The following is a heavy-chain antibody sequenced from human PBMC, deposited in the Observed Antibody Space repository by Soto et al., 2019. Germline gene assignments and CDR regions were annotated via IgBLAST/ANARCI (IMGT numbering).Heavy chain of an antibody. D-gene: IGHD6-19*01. Sequence: QVQLVQSGAEVKKPGSSVKVSCKASGGTFSSYTISWVRQAPGQGLEWMGRIIPILGIANYAQKFQGRVTITADKSTSTAYMELSSLRSEDTAVYYWARSARIAVAVVYFDYWGQGTLVTVSS. V-gene: IGHV1-69*02. J-gene: IGHJ4*02. CDR2: IIPILGIA. CDR1: GGTFSSYT. CDR3: ARSARIAVAVVYFDY.